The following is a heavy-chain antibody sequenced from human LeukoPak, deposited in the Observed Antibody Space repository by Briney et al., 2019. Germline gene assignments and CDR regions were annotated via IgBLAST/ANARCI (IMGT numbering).Heavy chain of an antibody. D-gene: IGHD3-16*01. CDR3: ARRADNGGAFDT. CDR2: ISYSGSDS. CDR1: GFPFTNYD. J-gene: IGHJ3*02. Sequence: GGTLRLTCAASGFPFTNYDMNWVRQAPGKGLEWVSTISYSGSDSYYADSVKCRFTISRDSSENTLYLQMSSLRSEDTAVYYCARRADNGGAFDTWGQGTMVTVSS. V-gene: IGHV3-23*01.